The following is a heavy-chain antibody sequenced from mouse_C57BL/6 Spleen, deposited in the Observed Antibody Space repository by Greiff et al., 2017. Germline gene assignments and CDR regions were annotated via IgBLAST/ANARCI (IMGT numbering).Heavy chain of an antibody. J-gene: IGHJ4*01. V-gene: IGHV1-81*01. CDR2: IYPRSGNT. D-gene: IGHD2-3*01. CDR3: ARGGDGYYEGYAMDY. Sequence: QVQLQQSGAELARPGASVKLSCKASGYTFTSYGISWVKQRTGQGLEWIGEIYPRSGNTYYNEKFKGKATLTADKSSSTAYMELRSLTSEDAAVYFCARGGDGYYEGYAMDYWGQGASVTVSS. CDR1: GYTFTSYG.